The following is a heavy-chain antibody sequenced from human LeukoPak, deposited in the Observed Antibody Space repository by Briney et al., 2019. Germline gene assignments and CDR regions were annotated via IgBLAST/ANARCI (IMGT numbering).Heavy chain of an antibody. J-gene: IGHJ3*02. Sequence: ASVKVSCKVSGYTFTDYYMHWVQQAPGKGLEWMGLVDPEGGETIYAEKFQGRVTITADKSADTAYMELSSLRSEDTAVYYCATPRYSGSYGDAFDIWGQGTMVTVSS. V-gene: IGHV1-69-2*01. CDR3: ATPRYSGSYGDAFDI. CDR2: VDPEGGET. CDR1: GYTFTDYY. D-gene: IGHD1-26*01.